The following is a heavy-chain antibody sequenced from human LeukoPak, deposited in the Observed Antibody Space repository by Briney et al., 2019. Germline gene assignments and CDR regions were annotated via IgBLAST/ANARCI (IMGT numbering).Heavy chain of an antibody. CDR2: IYHSGRT. Sequence: TSETLSLTCTVSGFSISSDHYWGWIRQPPGKGLEWIGTIYHSGRTYYSPALYSRVTIAVDTSKNQFSLKLTSVTAADTAVYYCASSDNFEHWFDPWGQGTLVTVSS. V-gene: IGHV4-38-2*02. D-gene: IGHD1-1*01. CDR3: ASSDNFEHWFDP. CDR1: GFSISSDHY. J-gene: IGHJ5*02.